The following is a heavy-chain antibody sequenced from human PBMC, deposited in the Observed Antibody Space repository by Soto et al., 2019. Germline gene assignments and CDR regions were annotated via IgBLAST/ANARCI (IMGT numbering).Heavy chain of an antibody. CDR2: ISYYGTNE. CDR1: GFTFSGYG. Sequence: QVQLVESGGGVVQPGRSLRLSCEASGFTFSGYGMHWVRQAPGKGLEWVAVISYYGTNEYYEDSVKGRFTISRDNSNNTLYLQMNSLRIEDKAVYFCAKEDPSGRYSLDYWGQGSQVTVSS. V-gene: IGHV3-30*18. CDR3: AKEDPSGRYSLDY. D-gene: IGHD1-26*01. J-gene: IGHJ4*02.